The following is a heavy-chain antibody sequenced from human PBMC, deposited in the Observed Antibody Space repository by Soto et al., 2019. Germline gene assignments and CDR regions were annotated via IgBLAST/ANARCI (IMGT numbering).Heavy chain of an antibody. Sequence: GSLRLSCAASGFTFSSYAMSWVRQAPGKGLEWVSSISSSSSYIYYADSVKGRFTISRDNAKNSLYLQMNSLRAEDTAVYYCARDPYSLYYFDYWGQGTLVTVSS. CDR1: GFTFSSYA. V-gene: IGHV3-21*01. J-gene: IGHJ4*02. D-gene: IGHD6-13*01. CDR3: ARDPYSLYYFDY. CDR2: ISSSSSYI.